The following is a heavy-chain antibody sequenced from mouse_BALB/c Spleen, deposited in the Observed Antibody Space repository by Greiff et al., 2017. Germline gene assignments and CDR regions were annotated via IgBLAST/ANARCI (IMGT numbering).Heavy chain of an antibody. CDR2: IDPSDSYT. Sequence: QVQLQQPGAELVKPGASVKMSCKASGYTFTSYWMHWVKQRPGQGLEWIGVIDPSDSYTSYNQKFKGKATLTVDTSSSTAYMQLSSLTSEDSAVYYCTRVRQAMDYWGQGTSVTVSS. CDR1: GYTFTSYW. CDR3: TRVRQAMDY. D-gene: IGHD2-14*01. V-gene: IGHV1S127*01. J-gene: IGHJ4*01.